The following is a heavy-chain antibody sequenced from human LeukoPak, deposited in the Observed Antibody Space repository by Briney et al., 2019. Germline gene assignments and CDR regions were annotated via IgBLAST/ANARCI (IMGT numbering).Heavy chain of an antibody. CDR2: VSFDGSDK. CDR3: TKGTSGVVVTVIHLDN. Sequence: GGSLRLSCVASGFMFSSYGMHRVRQAPGKGLEWVATVSFDGSDKYYADSVKGRFTVSRDNSKNTMYLQMSRLRGDDTAVYYCTKGTSGVVVTVIHLDNWGQGALVAVSS. V-gene: IGHV3-30*18. CDR1: GFMFSSYG. J-gene: IGHJ4*02. D-gene: IGHD2-21*02.